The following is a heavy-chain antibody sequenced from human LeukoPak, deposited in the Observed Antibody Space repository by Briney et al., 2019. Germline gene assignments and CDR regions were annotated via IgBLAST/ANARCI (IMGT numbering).Heavy chain of an antibody. J-gene: IGHJ4*02. D-gene: IGHD1-26*01. Sequence: PGGSLRLSCAASGFTFSNYAMSWVRQAPGKGLEWVSGISNSGDTAYYADSVKGRFTISRDNSKNTLYLQMNSLRAEDTAVFYCARHSGSYSWGEGYWGQGTLVTVSS. CDR3: ARHSGSYSWGEGY. CDR2: ISNSGDTA. CDR1: GFTFSNYA. V-gene: IGHV3-23*01.